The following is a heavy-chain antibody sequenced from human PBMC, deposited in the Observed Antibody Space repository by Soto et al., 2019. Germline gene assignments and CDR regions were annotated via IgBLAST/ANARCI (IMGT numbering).Heavy chain of an antibody. J-gene: IGHJ6*02. Sequence: GGSLRLSCTASGFAFNSHDFNWVRQAPGKGLEWISYISRTANTIYYADSVKGRFTISRDNAKNSLYLQMNSLRAEDTAVYYCASLAGIFYGMDVWGQGTTVTVSS. V-gene: IGHV3-48*01. CDR3: ASLAGIFYGMDV. CDR2: ISRTANTI. CDR1: GFAFNSHD. D-gene: IGHD3-9*01.